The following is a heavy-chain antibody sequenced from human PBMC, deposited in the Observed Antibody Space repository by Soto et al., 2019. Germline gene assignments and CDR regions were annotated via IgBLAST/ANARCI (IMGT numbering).Heavy chain of an antibody. CDR1: GGSISSGGYY. J-gene: IGHJ4*02. V-gene: IGHV4-31*03. D-gene: IGHD3-10*01. Sequence: QVQLQESGPGLVKPSQTLSLTCTVSGGSISSGGYYWSWIRQHPGKGLEWIGYIYYSGSTYYNPSLKSRVTISVDPSKNQCSLKLSSVTAADTAVYYCAREPMVRGVGYFDYWGQGTLVTVSS. CDR3: AREPMVRGVGYFDY. CDR2: IYYSGST.